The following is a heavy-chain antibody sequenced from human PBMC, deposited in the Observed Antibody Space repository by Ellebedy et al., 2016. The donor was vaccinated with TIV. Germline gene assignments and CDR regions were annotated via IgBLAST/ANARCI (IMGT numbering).Heavy chain of an antibody. CDR3: ARDFGELPYYYYYGMDV. D-gene: IGHD1-26*01. V-gene: IGHV3-74*01. CDR2: INTDGSTT. CDR1: GFTFSSYW. Sequence: GESLKISCAASGFTFSSYWMHWVRQAPGKGLVWVSHINTDGSTTNYADSVKGRFTISRDNAKNTLYLQMNSLRAEDTAVYYCARDFGELPYYYYYGMDVWGQGTTVTVSS. J-gene: IGHJ6*02.